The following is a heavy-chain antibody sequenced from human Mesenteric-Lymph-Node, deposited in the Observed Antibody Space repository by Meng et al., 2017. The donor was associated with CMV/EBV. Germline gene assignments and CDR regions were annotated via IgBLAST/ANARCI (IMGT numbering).Heavy chain of an antibody. CDR1: GGSISSYY. CDR2: MYYSGSS. CDR3: ARHQEDYKYYGMNV. Sequence: SETLSLTCTVSGGSISSYYWSWIRQPPGKGLEWIGYMYYSGSSNYNPSLKSRVTISLDTSKNQPSLNLTSVTAADTAVYFCARHQEDYKYYGMNVWGQGTTVTVSS. J-gene: IGHJ6*02. V-gene: IGHV4-59*08.